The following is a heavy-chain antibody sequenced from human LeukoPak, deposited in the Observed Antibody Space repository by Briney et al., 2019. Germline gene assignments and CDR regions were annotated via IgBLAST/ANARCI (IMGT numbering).Heavy chain of an antibody. Sequence: PSETLSLTCTVSGGSISSSSYYWGWIRQPPGKGLEWIGSIYYSGSTYYNPSLKSRVTISVDTSKNQFSLKLSSVTAADTAVHYCARDGYYDYVWGSYRPDAFDIWGQGTMVTVSS. CDR3: ARDGYYDYVWGSYRPDAFDI. CDR1: GGSISSSSYY. CDR2: IYYSGST. D-gene: IGHD3-16*02. V-gene: IGHV4-39*07. J-gene: IGHJ3*02.